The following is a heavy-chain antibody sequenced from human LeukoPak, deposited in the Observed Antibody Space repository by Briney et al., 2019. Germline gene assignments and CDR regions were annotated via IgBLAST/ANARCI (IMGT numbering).Heavy chain of an antibody. CDR1: GFTFSSYW. J-gene: IGHJ3*02. V-gene: IGHV3-7*01. D-gene: IGHD5-12*01. CDR3: ARDPGYDAFDI. CDR2: IKQDGSEK. Sequence: GGSLRLSCAASGFTFSSYWMSWVRQAPGKGLEWVANIKQDGSEKYYVGSVKGRFTISRDNAKNSLYLQMNSLRAEDTAVYYCARDPGYDAFDIWGQGTMVTVSS.